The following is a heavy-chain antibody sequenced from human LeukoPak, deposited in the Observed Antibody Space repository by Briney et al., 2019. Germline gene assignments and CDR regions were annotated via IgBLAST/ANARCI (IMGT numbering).Heavy chain of an antibody. CDR2: IYYSGST. D-gene: IGHD3-22*01. J-gene: IGHJ5*02. Sequence: PSETLSLTCTVSGGSISNYYWSWIRQLPGKGLEWIGFIYYSGSTTYNPSLKSRATISVDTSKNQFSLKLSSVTAADTAVYYCARGTMMVGPWGQGTLVTVSS. V-gene: IGHV4-59*01. CDR3: ARGTMMVGP. CDR1: GGSISNYY.